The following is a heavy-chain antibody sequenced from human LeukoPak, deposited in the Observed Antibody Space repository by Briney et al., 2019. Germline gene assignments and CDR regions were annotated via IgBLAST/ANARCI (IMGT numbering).Heavy chain of an antibody. CDR2: IKQDGSEK. CDR1: GFTFSSDW. Sequence: GGSLRLSCAASGFTFSSDWMSWVRQAPGKGLEWVATIKQDGSEKYYVDSVKGRFTISRDYAKNSLYLQMNSLRADDTAVYYCARELDHDYSDFYFDSWGQGTLVTVSS. CDR3: ARELDHDYSDFYFDS. J-gene: IGHJ4*02. V-gene: IGHV3-7*01. D-gene: IGHD4-11*01.